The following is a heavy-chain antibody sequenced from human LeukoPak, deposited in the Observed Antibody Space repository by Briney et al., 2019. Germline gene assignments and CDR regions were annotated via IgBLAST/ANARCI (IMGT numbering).Heavy chain of an antibody. V-gene: IGHV4-38-2*02. CDR2: IYHSGST. J-gene: IGHJ2*01. Sequence: PSETLSLTCTVSGYSISSGDYWGWIRQPPGKGLEWIGSIYHSGSTYYNPSLKSRVTISVDTSKNQFSLKLRSVTAADTAVYYCARVYYSSSYDYWYFDLWGRGTLVTVSS. D-gene: IGHD6-13*01. CDR1: GYSISSGDY. CDR3: ARVYYSSSYDYWYFDL.